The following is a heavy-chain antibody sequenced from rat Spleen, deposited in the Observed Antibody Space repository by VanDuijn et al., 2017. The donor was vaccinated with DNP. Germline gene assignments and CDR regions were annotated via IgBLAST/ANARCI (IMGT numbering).Heavy chain of an antibody. D-gene: IGHD1-11*01. V-gene: IGHV5-7*01. J-gene: IGHJ2*01. CDR3: ARRGYGGRGFFDY. Sequence: EVQLVETGGGLVQPGRSLKLSCAASGFTFSNYDMAWVRQAPKKGLEWVATISYDVTRTYYRDSVKGRFTISRDNAKSTLNLQMDSLRSEDTATYYCARRGYGGRGFFDYWGQGVMVTVSS. CDR1: GFTFSNYD. CDR2: ISYDVTRT.